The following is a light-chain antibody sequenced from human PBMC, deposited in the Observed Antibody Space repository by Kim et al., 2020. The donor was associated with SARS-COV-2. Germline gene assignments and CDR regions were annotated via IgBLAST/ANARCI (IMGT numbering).Light chain of an antibody. J-gene: IGKJ4*01. CDR3: QQCHSYPLT. V-gene: IGKV1-16*01. CDR1: QDIRNY. CDR2: AAS. Sequence: ASVGDSVTITCRASQDIRNYLAWFQQLPGKAPKPLIYAASNLQSGVPSRFSARGSGTDFTLTISSLQPEDFATYYCQQCHSYPLTFGGGTKVDIK.